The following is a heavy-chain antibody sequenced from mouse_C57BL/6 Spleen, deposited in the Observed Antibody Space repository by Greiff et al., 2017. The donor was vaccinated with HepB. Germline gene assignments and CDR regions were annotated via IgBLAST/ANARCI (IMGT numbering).Heavy chain of an antibody. CDR1: GYAFRSFW. CDR3: ARRGTTVVDWYFDV. J-gene: IGHJ1*03. CDR2: IYPGDGDN. Sequence: VQLQQSGPELVQPGASVKISCKASGYAFRSFWMNWVKQRPGKGPEWIGRIYPGDGDNNYNGKFKGKAKLLADNSSSTAYMQLSSLTSEDSAVYFCARRGTTVVDWYFDVLDTGTTVTVSS. V-gene: IGHV1-82*01. D-gene: IGHD1-1*01.